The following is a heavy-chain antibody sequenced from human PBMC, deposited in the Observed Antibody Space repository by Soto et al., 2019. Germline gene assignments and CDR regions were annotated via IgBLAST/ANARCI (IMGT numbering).Heavy chain of an antibody. J-gene: IGHJ3*02. CDR1: GFTFSDHY. D-gene: IGHD3-16*01. V-gene: IGHV3-72*01. CDR3: ARGVVRTDGVYASEI. Sequence: EVQLVESGGGLVQPGGSLRLSCAASGFTFSDHYMDWVRQAPGKGLEWVGRTRDKANGYTTEYAASVRGRFTISRDDPTTSLYLQMNTLKTEDTAVYYCARGVVRTDGVYASEIWGQGTMVTVSS. CDR2: TRDKANGYTT.